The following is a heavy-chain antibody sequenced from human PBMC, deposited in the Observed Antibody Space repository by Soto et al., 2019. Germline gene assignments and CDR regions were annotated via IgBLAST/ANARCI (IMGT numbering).Heavy chain of an antibody. CDR1: GGSISSGDYY. V-gene: IGHV4-30-4*01. J-gene: IGHJ4*02. Sequence: SETLSLTCTVSGGSISSGDYYWSWIRQPPGKGLEWIGYIYYSGSTYYNPSPKSRVTISVDTSKNQFSLKLSSVTAADTAVYYCARVTASIAAAGDFDYWGQGTLVTVSS. CDR2: IYYSGST. D-gene: IGHD6-13*01. CDR3: ARVTASIAAAGDFDY.